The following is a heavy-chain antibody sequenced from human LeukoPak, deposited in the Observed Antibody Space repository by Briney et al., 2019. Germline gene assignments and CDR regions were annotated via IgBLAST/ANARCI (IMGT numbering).Heavy chain of an antibody. CDR3: ARDGWQDRGVIIAGFDY. D-gene: IGHD3-10*01. J-gene: IGHJ4*02. V-gene: IGHV3-21*01. CDR1: GFTFSSYS. CDR2: ISSSSSYI. Sequence: PGGSLRLSCAASGFTFSSYSMNWVRQAPGKGLEWVSSISSSSSYIYYADSVKGRFTISRDNAKNSLYLQMNSLRAEDAAVYYCARDGWQDRGVIIAGFDYWGQGTLVTVSS.